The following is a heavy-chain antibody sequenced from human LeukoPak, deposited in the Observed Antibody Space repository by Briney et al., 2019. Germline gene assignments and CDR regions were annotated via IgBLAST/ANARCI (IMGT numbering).Heavy chain of an antibody. CDR1: GGTFSSYA. V-gene: IGHV1-69*06. Sequence: SVKVSCKASGGTFSSYAISWVRQAPGQGLEWMGGIIPIFGTANYAQKFQGRVTITADKSTSTAYMELSSLRSEDTAVYYCAGDPDIVVGRDWFDPWGQGTLVTVSS. J-gene: IGHJ5*02. CDR3: AGDPDIVVGRDWFDP. D-gene: IGHD2-2*01. CDR2: IIPIFGTA.